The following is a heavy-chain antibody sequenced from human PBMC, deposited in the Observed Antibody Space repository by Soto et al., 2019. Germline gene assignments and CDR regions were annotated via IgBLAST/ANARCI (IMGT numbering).Heavy chain of an antibody. J-gene: IGHJ4*02. V-gene: IGHV1-69*01. CDR2: IIPIFGTA. CDR3: ARGWGYDSTDYYYAY. Sequence: QVLLVQSGAEVKTPGSSVKVSCRASGGSLKNYAVSWVRQAPGKGLEWMGGIIPIFGTANHAQKFQGRVTIIADESTSTVYMELSSLRSDDTAIYYCARGWGYDSTDYYYAYWGQGTLVIVSS. CDR1: GGSLKNYA. D-gene: IGHD3-22*01.